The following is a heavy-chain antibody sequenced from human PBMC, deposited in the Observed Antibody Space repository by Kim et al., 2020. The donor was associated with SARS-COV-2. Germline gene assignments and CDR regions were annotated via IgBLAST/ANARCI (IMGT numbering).Heavy chain of an antibody. D-gene: IGHD6-13*01. CDR1: GFRFSSYA. CDR2: ISGGDTT. Sequence: GGSLRLSCAASGFRFSSYAMTWVRQAPGKGLELISLISGGDTTYYADSVKGRCTISRENSKNTVYLQLNTLRADETAIYYCAKVGRYSRAEFDNWGQGALVTVSS. V-gene: IGHV3-23*01. CDR3: AKVGRYSRAEFDN. J-gene: IGHJ4*02.